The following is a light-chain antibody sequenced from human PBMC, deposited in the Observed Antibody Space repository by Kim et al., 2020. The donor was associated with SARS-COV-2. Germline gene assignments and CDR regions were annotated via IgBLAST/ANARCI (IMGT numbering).Light chain of an antibody. J-gene: IGLJ2*01. CDR2: STN. CDR1: STNIGSNT. CDR3: SAWDDRLDGVV. Sequence: QSVLTQPPSVSGTPGQRVTISCSGSSTNIGSNTVNWYQHLPGTAPKLLMFSTNERPSGVPDRFSGSKSGTSASLAISGLQSEDEADYYCSAWDDRLDGVVFGGGTKLTVL. V-gene: IGLV1-44*01.